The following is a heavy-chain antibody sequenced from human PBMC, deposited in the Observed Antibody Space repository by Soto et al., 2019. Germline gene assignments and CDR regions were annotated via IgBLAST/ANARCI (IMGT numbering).Heavy chain of an antibody. CDR3: ARRPTGSGNSFFDY. Sequence: PSETLSLTCTVSAGSITSDEYYWNWIRYRPGKGLEWIGFIHHTGSTFYNPSLESRASISIDTSESRFSLNLASVTVADTAVYYCARRPTGSGNSFFDYWGPGTLVTVSS. J-gene: IGHJ4*02. CDR2: IHHTGST. V-gene: IGHV4-31*03. D-gene: IGHD3-10*01. CDR1: AGSITSDEYY.